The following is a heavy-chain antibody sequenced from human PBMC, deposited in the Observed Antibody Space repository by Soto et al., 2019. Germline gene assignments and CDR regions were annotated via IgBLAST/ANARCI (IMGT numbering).Heavy chain of an antibody. V-gene: IGHV5-51*01. D-gene: IGHD1-26*01. CDR2: IYPGDSDT. Sequence: PGESLKISCKGSGYSFTSYWIGWVRQMPGKGLEWMGIIYPGDSDTRYSPSFQGQVTISADKSISTAYLQWSSLKASDTAMYYCASTKSLGATYYYYGMDVWGQGTTVPVSS. J-gene: IGHJ6*02. CDR3: ASTKSLGATYYYYGMDV. CDR1: GYSFTSYW.